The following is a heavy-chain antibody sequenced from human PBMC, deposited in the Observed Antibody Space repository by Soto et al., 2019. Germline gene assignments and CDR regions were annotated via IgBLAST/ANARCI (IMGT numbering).Heavy chain of an antibody. V-gene: IGHV1-69*01. D-gene: IGHD2-2*01. CDR1: GGTFSSYA. CDR2: IIPIFGTA. Sequence: QVQLVQSGAEVKKPGSSVKVSCKASGGTFSSYAISWVRQAPGQGLEWMGGIIPIFGTANYAQKFQSRVTITADESTSTAYMELSSLRSEDTAVYYCARDRGIVVVPAAHNWFDPWGQGTLVTVSS. CDR3: ARDRGIVVVPAAHNWFDP. J-gene: IGHJ5*02.